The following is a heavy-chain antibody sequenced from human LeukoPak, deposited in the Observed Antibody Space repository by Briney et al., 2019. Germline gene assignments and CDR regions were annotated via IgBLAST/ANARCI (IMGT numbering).Heavy chain of an antibody. D-gene: IGHD2-2*01. CDR3: ARDKGYCSSTSCLVLDY. J-gene: IGHJ4*02. CDR2: INPNSGGT. Sequence: ASVKVSCKAPGYTFTGYCMHWVRQAPGQGLEWMGWINPNSGGTNYAQKFQGRVTMTRDTSISTAYMELSRLRSDDTAVYYCARDKGYCSSTSCLVLDYWGQGTLVTVSS. CDR1: GYTFTGYC. V-gene: IGHV1-2*02.